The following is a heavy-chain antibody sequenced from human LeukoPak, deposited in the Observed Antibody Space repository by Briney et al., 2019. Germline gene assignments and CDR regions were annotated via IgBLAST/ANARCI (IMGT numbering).Heavy chain of an antibody. CDR2: INPSGGST. CDR1: GYTFTSYY. J-gene: IGHJ4*02. D-gene: IGHD3-3*01. Sequence: GASVKVSCKASGYTFTSYYMHWVRQAPGQGLEWMGIINPSGGSTSYAQKFQGRVTITADKSTSTAYMELSSLRSEDTAVYYCARVRALDTHVLRFLEWWWRDYYFDYWGQGTLVTVSS. V-gene: IGHV1-46*01. CDR3: ARVRALDTHVLRFLEWWWRDYYFDY.